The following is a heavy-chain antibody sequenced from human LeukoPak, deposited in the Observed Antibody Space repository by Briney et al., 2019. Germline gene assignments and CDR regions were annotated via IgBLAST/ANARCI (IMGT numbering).Heavy chain of an antibody. CDR2: LNGDGTNI. Sequence: AGGSLRLSCAASGFTFSNYWMQWVRQVPGKGLVWVSRLNGDGTNIIYADSVKGRFTISRDNAENTLYLQMNSLRAEDTALYYCARSQSGVFDVWGQGTMVTVSS. V-gene: IGHV3-74*01. CDR3: ARSQSGVFDV. J-gene: IGHJ3*01. D-gene: IGHD2-8*01. CDR1: GFTFSNYW.